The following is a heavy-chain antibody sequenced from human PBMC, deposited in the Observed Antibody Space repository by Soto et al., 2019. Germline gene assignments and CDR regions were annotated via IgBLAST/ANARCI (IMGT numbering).Heavy chain of an antibody. V-gene: IGHV6-1*01. CDR2: TYYRSKWYN. J-gene: IGHJ4*02. CDR1: GDSVSGNSAA. Sequence: PSQTLSLTCAISGDSVSGNSAACNWIRQSPSRGLEWLGRTYYRSKWYNDYAVSVKSRITVTPDTSKNQFSLHPSSVTPEDTALYYCARELPYYERSDSYFDYWGQGALVTVSS. CDR3: ARELPYYERSDSYFDY. D-gene: IGHD3-16*01.